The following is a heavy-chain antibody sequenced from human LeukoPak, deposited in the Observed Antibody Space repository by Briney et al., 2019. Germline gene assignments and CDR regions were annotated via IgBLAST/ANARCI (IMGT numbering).Heavy chain of an antibody. CDR2: ISGSGGST. D-gene: IGHD3-9*01. CDR1: GFTFKNYA. J-gene: IGHJ3*02. Sequence: GGSLRLSCAASGFTFKNYAMSWVRQAPGKGLEWVSAISGSGGSTYYADSVKGRFTISRDNSKNTLYLQMNSLRAEDTAVYYCAKTVLRYSTGDAFDIWGQGTMVTVSS. V-gene: IGHV3-23*01. CDR3: AKTVLRYSTGDAFDI.